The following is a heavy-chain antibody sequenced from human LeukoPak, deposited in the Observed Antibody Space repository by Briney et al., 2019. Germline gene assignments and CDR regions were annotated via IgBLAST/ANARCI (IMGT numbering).Heavy chain of an antibody. V-gene: IGHV4-4*07. D-gene: IGHD3-22*01. CDR1: GGSISSYY. CDR3: ARLNYYDSSGYYSRYFDL. CDR2: IYTSGST. Sequence: SETLSLTCIVSGGSISSYYWSWIRQPAGKGLEWIGRIYTSGSTNYNPSLKSRVTMSVDTSKNQFSLKLSSVTAADTAVYYCARLNYYDSSGYYSRYFDLWGRGTLVTVSS. J-gene: IGHJ2*01.